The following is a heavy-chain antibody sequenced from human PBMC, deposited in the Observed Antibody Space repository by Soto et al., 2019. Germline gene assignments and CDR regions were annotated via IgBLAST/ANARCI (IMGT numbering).Heavy chain of an antibody. CDR2: IYYSGST. CDR1: GGSISSYY. V-gene: IGHV4-59*01. CDR3: ARVKGTTIFGVVNNYFDY. Sequence: SETLSLTCTVSGGSISSYYWSWIRQPPGKGLEWIGYIYYSGSTNYNPSLKSRVTISVDTSKNQFSLKLSSVTAADTAVYYCARVKGTTIFGVVNNYFDYWGQGTLVTVSS. J-gene: IGHJ4*02. D-gene: IGHD3-3*01.